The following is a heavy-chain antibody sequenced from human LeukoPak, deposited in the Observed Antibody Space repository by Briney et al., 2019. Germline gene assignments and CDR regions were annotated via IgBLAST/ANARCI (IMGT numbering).Heavy chain of an antibody. CDR2: VSGSGGST. D-gene: IGHD6-19*01. V-gene: IGHV3-23*01. CDR1: AFTFSSYA. Sequence: PGGSLRLSCAASAFTFSSYAMSWVCQAPGKGLEWVSGVSGSGGSTYYADSVKGRFTISRDNSKNTLYLQLNSLRVEDTAEYYCAKTLRESSGREYFDLWGRGTLVTVSS. CDR3: AKTLRESSGREYFDL. J-gene: IGHJ2*01.